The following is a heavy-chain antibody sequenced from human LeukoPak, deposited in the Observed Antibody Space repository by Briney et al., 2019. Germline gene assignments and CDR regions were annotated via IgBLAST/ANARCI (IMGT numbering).Heavy chain of an antibody. D-gene: IGHD2-21*02. CDR3: ARGLAYCGGDCYSYFDY. V-gene: IGHV3-33*08. CDR1: GFTFSSYA. Sequence: PGGSLRLSCAASGFTFSSYAMSWVRQAPGKGLEWVAVIWYDGSSKYYADSVKGRFTISRDNSKNTLYLQMNSLRAEDTAVYYCARGLAYCGGDCYSYFDYWGQGTLVTVSS. J-gene: IGHJ4*02. CDR2: IWYDGSSK.